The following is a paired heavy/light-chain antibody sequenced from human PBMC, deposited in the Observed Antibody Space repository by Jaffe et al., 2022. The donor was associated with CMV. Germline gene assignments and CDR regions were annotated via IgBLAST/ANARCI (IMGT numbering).Heavy chain of an antibody. CDR2: INHSGST. V-gene: IGHV4-34*01. Sequence: QVQLQQWGAGLLKPSETLSLTCAVYGGSFSGYYWSWIRQPPGKGLEWIGEINHSGSTNYNPSLKSRVTISVDTSKNQFSLKLSSVTAADTAVYYCASRRGAYYDILTGYYPGWGKGTTVTVSS. CDR1: GGSFSGYY. CDR3: ASRRGAYYDILTGYYPG. J-gene: IGHJ6*04. D-gene: IGHD3-9*01.
Light chain of an antibody. Sequence: EIVMTQSPATLSVSPGERATLSCRASQSVSSNLAWYQQKPGQAPRLLIYGASTRATGIPARFSGSGSGTEFTLTISSLQSEDFAVYYCQQYNNWPGTFGQGTKLEIK. V-gene: IGKV3-15*01. CDR2: GAS. CDR1: QSVSSN. J-gene: IGKJ2*01. CDR3: QQYNNWPGT.